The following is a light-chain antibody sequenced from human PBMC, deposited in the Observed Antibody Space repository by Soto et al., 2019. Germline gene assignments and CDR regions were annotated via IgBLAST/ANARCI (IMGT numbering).Light chain of an antibody. V-gene: IGLV2-8*01. J-gene: IGLJ1*01. CDR2: EVS. CDR3: SSYAGSNNLGV. CDR1: SSEVGGYNY. Sequence: QSALTQPPSASGSPGQSVTISCTGTSSEVGGYNYVSWYQQHPGKAPKLMIYEVSKRPSGVPDRFSGSKSGNTASLTVSGLQAEDEADYYCSSYAGSNNLGVFGTGTNLTVL.